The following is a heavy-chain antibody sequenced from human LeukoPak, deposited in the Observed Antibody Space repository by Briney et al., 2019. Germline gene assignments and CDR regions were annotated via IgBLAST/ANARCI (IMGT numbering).Heavy chain of an antibody. CDR3: AKDIGSASISYYFDY. V-gene: IGHV3-43D*03. CDR1: GFTFVHSA. CDR2: ISWDAGSM. D-gene: IGHD2-2*01. J-gene: IGHJ4*02. Sequence: PGGSLRLSCAASGFTFVHSAMHWVRQAPGKGLEWVSVISWDAGSMYYADSVRGRFTIGRDNSKNSLYLQMNSLRTEDTAFYYCAKDIGSASISYYFDYWGQGTLVTVSS.